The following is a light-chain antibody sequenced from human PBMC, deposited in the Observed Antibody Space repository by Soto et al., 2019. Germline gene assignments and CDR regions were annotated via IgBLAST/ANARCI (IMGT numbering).Light chain of an antibody. CDR1: QSVSTY. CDR2: DTS. CDR3: QQRSNWAFT. V-gene: IGKV3-11*01. J-gene: IGKJ3*01. Sequence: EIVLTQSPATLSLSPGERATLSCGASQSVSTYLAWYQQKPGQAPRLLIYDTSNRATSIPARFSGSGSGTDFTLTISSLEPEDFAVYYCQQRSNWAFTFGPGTKVDIK.